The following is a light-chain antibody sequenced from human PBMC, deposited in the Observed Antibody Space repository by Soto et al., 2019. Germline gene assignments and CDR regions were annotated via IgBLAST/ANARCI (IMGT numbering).Light chain of an antibody. Sequence: DVVLTQSPLFLSATLGQPASISCRSSEGLVYGDGNTYLSWFQRRPGHAPRRLIYAVSDRDSVVPDRFSGSGSGTDFTLRIRRVEAEDVGVYFCMQGTHWPFTFGQGTKLEIK. CDR2: AVS. CDR1: EGLVYGDGNTY. CDR3: MQGTHWPFT. V-gene: IGKV2-30*01. J-gene: IGKJ2*01.